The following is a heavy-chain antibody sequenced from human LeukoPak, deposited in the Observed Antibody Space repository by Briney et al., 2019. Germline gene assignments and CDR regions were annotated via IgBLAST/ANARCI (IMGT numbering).Heavy chain of an antibody. CDR3: ARHVGSVTTQPWFDP. CDR2: IYPSDSDT. V-gene: IGHV5-51*01. J-gene: IGHJ5*02. CDR1: GYSFTNYW. Sequence: GESLKISCKASGYSFTNYWIGWVRQMPGKGLEWMGIIYPSDSDTRYSPSFQGQVTISVDKSISTAYLQWSSLKASDTAMYYCARHVGSVTTQPWFDPWGRGTLVIVSS. D-gene: IGHD1-26*01.